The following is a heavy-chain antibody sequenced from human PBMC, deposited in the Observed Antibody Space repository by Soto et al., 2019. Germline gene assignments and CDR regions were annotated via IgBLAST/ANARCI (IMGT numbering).Heavy chain of an antibody. J-gene: IGHJ4*02. CDR1: GGSISSSNW. CDR2: IYHSGST. D-gene: IGHD5-18*01. Sequence: SETLSLTCAVSGGSISSSNWWSWVRQPPGKGLEWIGEIYHSGSTNYNPSLKSRVTISVDKSKNQFSLKLSSVTAADTAVYYCARNVEGGYSYGYLDYWGQGTLVTVSS. V-gene: IGHV4-4*02. CDR3: ARNVEGGYSYGYLDY.